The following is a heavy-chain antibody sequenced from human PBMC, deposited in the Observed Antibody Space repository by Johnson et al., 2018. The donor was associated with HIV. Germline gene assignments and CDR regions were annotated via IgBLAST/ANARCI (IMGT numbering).Heavy chain of an antibody. J-gene: IGHJ3*01. Sequence: VQVVESGGGVVQPGRSLRLSCAASGFTFSSYGMHWVRQAPGKGLEWVAVISYDGSNKYYADSVKGRFTISRDNSKNTLYLQMDSLRAEDSAVYYCATDYNFWSGRPDSFDVWGQGTMVTVSS. CDR1: GFTFSSYG. CDR2: ISYDGSNK. CDR3: ATDYNFWSGRPDSFDV. V-gene: IGHV3-30*03. D-gene: IGHD3-3*01.